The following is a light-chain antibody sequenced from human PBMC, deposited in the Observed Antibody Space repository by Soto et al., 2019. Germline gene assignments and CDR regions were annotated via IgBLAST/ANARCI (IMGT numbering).Light chain of an antibody. V-gene: IGLV2-14*03. CDR2: DVS. CDR3: SSFTRIVGL. J-gene: IGLJ2*01. CDR1: VSEVAGYTY. Sequence: QSALTQPASVSGSPGQTITISCTGAVSEVAGYTYVSWYQQHPGKGPKVIIYDVSNRPLGVSNRFSGSKSGTTASLTISGLQAEDEADYYCSSFTRIVGLFGGGTKLTFL.